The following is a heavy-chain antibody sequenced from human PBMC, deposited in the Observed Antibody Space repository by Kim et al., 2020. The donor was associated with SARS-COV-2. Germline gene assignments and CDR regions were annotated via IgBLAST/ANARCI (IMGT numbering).Heavy chain of an antibody. D-gene: IGHD2-15*01. CDR1: GFTLNTHG. J-gene: IGHJ4*02. CDR2: MGDSAEVT. V-gene: IGHV3-23*01. Sequence: GGSLRLSCAASGFTLNTHGLSWVRQVPGKGLEWIAAMGDSAEVTFYADSVRGRFAISRDNSKNSLYLQMNSLRVDDTAVYFCAQVPWGELHVWGRGALVTVS. CDR3: AQVPWGELHV.